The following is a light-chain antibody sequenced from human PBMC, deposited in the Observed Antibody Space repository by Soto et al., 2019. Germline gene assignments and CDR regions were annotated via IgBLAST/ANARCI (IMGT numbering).Light chain of an antibody. CDR2: EVN. Sequence: QSALTQPPSASGSLGQSVTFPRTGTTTDVGGYNYVSWYQQHPGKAPKLIIYEVNKRPSGVPNRFSGSKSGNTASLTGSGLQAEDESDYYCSSYGASNTVVFGGGTKLTVL. CDR3: SSYGASNTVV. V-gene: IGLV2-8*01. J-gene: IGLJ2*01. CDR1: TTDVGGYNY.